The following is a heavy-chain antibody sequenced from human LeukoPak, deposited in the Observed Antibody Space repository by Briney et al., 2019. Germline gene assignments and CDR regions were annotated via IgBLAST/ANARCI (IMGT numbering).Heavy chain of an antibody. CDR3: ARDPPGRPYSSSSYG. J-gene: IGHJ4*02. V-gene: IGHV1-69*06. CDR2: IIPMFGTA. Sequence: SVKVSCKASGGTFSSYAISWVRQAPGQGLGWMGGIIPMFGTANYAQKFQGRVTITADKSTSTAYMELSSLRSEDTAVYYCARDPPGRPYSSSSYGWGQGTLVTVSS. CDR1: GGTFSSYA. D-gene: IGHD6-6*01.